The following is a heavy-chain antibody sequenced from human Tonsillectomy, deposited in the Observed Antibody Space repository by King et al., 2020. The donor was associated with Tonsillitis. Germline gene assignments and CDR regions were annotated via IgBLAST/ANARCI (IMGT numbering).Heavy chain of an antibody. CDR1: GFNFNNYA. CDR3: ARVGYGDYLEF. Sequence: VQLVESGGGVVQPGRALRLSCVGFGFNFNNYAMHWVRQAPGRGLEWVATTSHDGGNPHYAESVMGRFTISRDNSKDTLYLQMNSLQREDTAVYFCARVGYGDYLEFWGQGTLVIVS. J-gene: IGHJ4*02. CDR2: TSHDGGNP. D-gene: IGHD4-17*01. V-gene: IGHV3-30*01.